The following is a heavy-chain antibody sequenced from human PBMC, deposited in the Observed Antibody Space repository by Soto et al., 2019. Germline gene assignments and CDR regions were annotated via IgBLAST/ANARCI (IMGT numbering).Heavy chain of an antibody. D-gene: IGHD1-26*01. CDR2: IKDDGSDK. J-gene: IGHJ4*02. CDR3: ARDIGDG. V-gene: IGHV3-7*05. Sequence: GGSLRLSCAASGFAFSGYWMTWVRQAPGKGLEWVATIKDDGSDKFYVDSDKGRFTISRDNAQNSLYLQMNSLRAEDTATYYCARDIGDGWGQGTLVTVSS. CDR1: GFAFSGYW.